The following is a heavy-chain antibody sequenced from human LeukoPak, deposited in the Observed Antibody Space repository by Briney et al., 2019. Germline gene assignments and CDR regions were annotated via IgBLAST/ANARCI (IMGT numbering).Heavy chain of an antibody. CDR1: GFTVSSNY. Sequence: GGSLRLSCVASGFTVSSNYMSWVRQAPGKGLEWVSAIFSGGSTFYADSVTGRFTISRDNSKNTVYLEMNSLRAEDTAVYYCARDDYDSGGYYYIPLYYFDYWGQRTLVTVSS. J-gene: IGHJ4*02. V-gene: IGHV3-53*01. CDR3: ARDDYDSGGYYYIPLYYFDY. CDR2: IFSGGST. D-gene: IGHD3-22*01.